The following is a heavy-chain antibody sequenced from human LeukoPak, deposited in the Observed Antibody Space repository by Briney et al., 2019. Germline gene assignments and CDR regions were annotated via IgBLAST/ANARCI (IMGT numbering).Heavy chain of an antibody. V-gene: IGHV3-48*01. CDR3: AREKADNDLDY. CDR1: GFTFSSYS. Sequence: GGSLRLSCAASGFTFSSYSMNWVHQAPGKGLEWVSAISGDSSTIYYADSVKGRFIISRDNAKNSLFLQMNSLRAEDTAVYYCAREKADNDLDYWGQGTLVTVSS. CDR2: ISGDSSTI. D-gene: IGHD3-3*01. J-gene: IGHJ4*02.